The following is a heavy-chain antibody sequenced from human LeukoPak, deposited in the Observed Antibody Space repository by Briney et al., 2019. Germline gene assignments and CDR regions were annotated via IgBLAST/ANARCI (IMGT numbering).Heavy chain of an antibody. D-gene: IGHD3-22*01. J-gene: IGHJ5*02. CDR3: ARRMRYTMIVVDL. CDR2: IYYSGST. V-gene: IGHV4-39*01. Sequence: SETLSLTCTVSGGSISSSSYYWGWIRQPPGKGLEWIGSIYYSGSTYYNPSLKSRVTISVDTSKNQFSLKLSSVTAADTAVYYCARRMRYTMIVVDLWGQGTLVTVSS. CDR1: GGSISSSSYY.